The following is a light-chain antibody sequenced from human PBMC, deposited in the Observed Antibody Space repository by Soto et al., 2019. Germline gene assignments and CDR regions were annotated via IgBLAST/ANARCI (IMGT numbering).Light chain of an antibody. V-gene: IGKV3-20*01. Sequence: DIVLTQSPGTLSLSPGERATLSCRASHIVNSAYLAWYQQRRGQGPRLLIYGASSRAAGIPDRFSGSGSGTDFTLTISRLEPEDFAVYYCQQYGNSRWSLGQGTKVEIK. CDR3: QQYGNSRWS. CDR1: HIVNSAY. J-gene: IGKJ1*01. CDR2: GAS.